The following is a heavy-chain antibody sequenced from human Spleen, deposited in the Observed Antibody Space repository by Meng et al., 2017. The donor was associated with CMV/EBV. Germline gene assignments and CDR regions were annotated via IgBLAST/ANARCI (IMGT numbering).Heavy chain of an antibody. CDR3: ASPVSPYGRDV. J-gene: IGHJ6*02. Sequence: GSLRLSCAVHDGSFSGYYWGWIRQPPGKGVEWIGEISHSGSTNYNPSLKSRVSISADTSKDQFSLKLSSVTAADTAVYYCASPVSPYGRDVWGQGTTVTVSS. V-gene: IGHV4-34*01. CDR1: DGSFSGYY. CDR2: ISHSGST.